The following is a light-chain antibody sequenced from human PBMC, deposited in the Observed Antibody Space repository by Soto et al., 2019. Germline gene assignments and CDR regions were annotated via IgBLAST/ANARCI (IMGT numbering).Light chain of an antibody. CDR3: QQYDTSPGT. J-gene: IGKJ1*01. CDR1: QSVRSRY. Sequence: EIVLTQSPGTLSLSPGERATLSCRASQSVRSRYLAWYQQKPGQAPRLLIYGASNRATDIPDRFSGSGSGTDFTLTVSRLEPEDFAVYYCQQYDTSPGTFGQGTKVEIK. V-gene: IGKV3-20*01. CDR2: GAS.